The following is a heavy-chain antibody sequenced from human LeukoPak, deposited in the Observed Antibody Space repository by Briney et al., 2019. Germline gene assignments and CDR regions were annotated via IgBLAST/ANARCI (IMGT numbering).Heavy chain of an antibody. J-gene: IGHJ4*02. CDR2: INPNSGGT. CDR1: GYSFTGYY. D-gene: IGHD3-3*01. Sequence: GASVKVSCKASGYSFTGYYLHWVRQAPGQGLEWMGWINPNSGGTKYAQKFQGRVSMTRDTSINTAYEELNRLRPDDTAVYFCARGYDTIFGVILPFDYWGQGTLVTVSS. CDR3: ARGYDTIFGVILPFDY. V-gene: IGHV1-2*02.